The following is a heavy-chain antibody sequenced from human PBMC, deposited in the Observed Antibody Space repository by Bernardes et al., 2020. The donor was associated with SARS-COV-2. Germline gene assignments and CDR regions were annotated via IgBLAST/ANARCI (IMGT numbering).Heavy chain of an antibody. CDR1: GGSISSSGYF. D-gene: IGHD3-9*01. Sequence: SETLSLTCSVSGGSISSSGYFWVWIRQPPGKGLECIGNVYYNGNTYYNPSLKSRVSISVDTSRNQFSLQLSSVTAADTALYYCARDHDDTLTGDWVHAYDYWGQGAQVTVSS. V-gene: IGHV4-39*02. CDR3: ARDHDDTLTGDWVHAYDY. J-gene: IGHJ4*02. CDR2: VYYNGNT.